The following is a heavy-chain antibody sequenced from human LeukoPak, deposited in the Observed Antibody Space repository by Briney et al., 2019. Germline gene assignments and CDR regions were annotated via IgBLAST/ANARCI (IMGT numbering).Heavy chain of an antibody. J-gene: IGHJ4*02. CDR2: IKQDGSEK. Sequence: GGSLRLSCTASGFTFSSYWMSWIRQAPGKGLEWVANIKQDGSEKYYVDSVKGRFTISRDNAKNSLYLQMNSLRAEDTAVYYCARDPKLGIVDYWGQGTLVTVSS. V-gene: IGHV3-7*01. CDR3: ARDPKLGIVDY. CDR1: GFTFSSYW. D-gene: IGHD7-27*01.